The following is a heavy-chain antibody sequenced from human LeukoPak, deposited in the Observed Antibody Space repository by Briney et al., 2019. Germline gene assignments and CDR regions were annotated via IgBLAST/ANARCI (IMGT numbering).Heavy chain of an antibody. CDR1: GFTFSSYS. CDR3: ARMGGIGSAFDI. Sequence: GGSLRLSCAASGFTFSSYSMNWIRQAPGKGLEWVSRINSDGSSTSYADSVKGRFTISRDNAKNTLYLQMNSLRAEDTAVYYCARMGGIGSAFDIWGQGTMVTVSS. V-gene: IGHV3-74*01. D-gene: IGHD2-15*01. CDR2: INSDGSST. J-gene: IGHJ3*02.